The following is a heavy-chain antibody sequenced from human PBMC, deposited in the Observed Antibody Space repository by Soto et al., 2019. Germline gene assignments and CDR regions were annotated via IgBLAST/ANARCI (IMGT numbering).Heavy chain of an antibody. V-gene: IGHV4-59*08. J-gene: IGHJ4*02. CDR3: ARHVRRLAPSYGYSYQY. CDR2: ISYSGST. CDR1: GGSISTFY. D-gene: IGHD5-18*01. Sequence: QVQLQESGPGLLKASETLSLTCSVSGGSISTFYWSWIRQPPGKGLEWIGYISYSGSTNYNPSLKSRLTISMDTSKNQIFLKVISLTAADTAVYFCARHVRRLAPSYGYSYQYWGQGTLVTVSS.